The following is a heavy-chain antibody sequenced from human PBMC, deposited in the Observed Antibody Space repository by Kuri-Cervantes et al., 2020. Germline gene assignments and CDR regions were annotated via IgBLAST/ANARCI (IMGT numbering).Heavy chain of an antibody. CDR3: ARRGRGRIYYYYGMDV. J-gene: IGHJ6*02. CDR2: IYYSGST. D-gene: IGHD1-26*01. Sequence: SETLSLTCTVSGGSISSSSYYWGWIRQPPGKGLEWIGSIYYSGSTYYNPSLKSRVTISVDTSKNQFSLKLSSVTAADTAVYYCARRGRGRIYYYYGMDVWGQGTTVTVFS. CDR1: GGSISSSSYY. V-gene: IGHV4-39*01.